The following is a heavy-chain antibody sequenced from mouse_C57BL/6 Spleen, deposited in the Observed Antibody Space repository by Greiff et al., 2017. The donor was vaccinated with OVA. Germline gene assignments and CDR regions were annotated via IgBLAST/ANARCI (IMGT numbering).Heavy chain of an antibody. CDR2: IYPGSGST. CDR3: ARWRRSNYYFDY. Sequence: QVQLQQPGAELVKPGASVKMSCKASGYTFTSYWITWVKQRPGQGLEWIGDIYPGSGSTNYNEKFKGKATLTVDTSSSTAYMQLSSLTSEDSAVYYGARWRRSNYYFDYWGQGTTLTVSS. V-gene: IGHV1-55*01. J-gene: IGHJ2*01. D-gene: IGHD2-5*01. CDR1: GYTFTSYW.